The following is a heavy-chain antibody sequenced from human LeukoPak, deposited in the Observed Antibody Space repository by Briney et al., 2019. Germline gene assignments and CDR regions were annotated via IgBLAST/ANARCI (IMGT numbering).Heavy chain of an antibody. D-gene: IGHD2-15*01. CDR2: IMPFLDVA. V-gene: IGHV1-69*04. J-gene: IGHJ4*02. Sequence: GASVTVSCQASGDTFNDYTFSWVRQAPRQGLEWMGRIMPFLDVANYAPKFQGRVTLTADKSTSTAYMELSDLKSEDTAVYYCARDHCSGGSCHGGHWGQGTLVTVSS. CDR3: ARDHCSGGSCHGGH. CDR1: GDTFNDYT.